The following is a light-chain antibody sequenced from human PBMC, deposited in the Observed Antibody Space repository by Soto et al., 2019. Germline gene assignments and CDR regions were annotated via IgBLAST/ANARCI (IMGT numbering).Light chain of an antibody. CDR3: QQYNIWPLWT. CDR2: AAS. J-gene: IGKJ1*01. Sequence: EIVMTQPPAPLSVSPGDRATLSCRASESVTSSLAWYQQKPVQPPRLLISAASTGATHVSARCSGGGSETEFTLTICSLQSEDFVVYFCQQYNIWPLWTSGQGNKV. V-gene: IGKV3-15*01. CDR1: ESVTSS.